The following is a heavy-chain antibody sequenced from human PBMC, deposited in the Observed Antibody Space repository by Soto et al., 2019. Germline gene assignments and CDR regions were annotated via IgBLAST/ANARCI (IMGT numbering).Heavy chain of an antibody. Sequence: QLQLQESGPGLVKPSETLSLTCTVSGGSISSTSYHWGWIRQPPGKGLEWIGNIHYTGSAYHNPSLKSRVTISVDTSKNQVSLRLSSATATDTAVYYCARTANWLDPWGQGTLVTVSS. CDR1: GGSISSTSYH. V-gene: IGHV4-39*01. CDR2: IHYTGSA. J-gene: IGHJ5*02. CDR3: ARTANWLDP.